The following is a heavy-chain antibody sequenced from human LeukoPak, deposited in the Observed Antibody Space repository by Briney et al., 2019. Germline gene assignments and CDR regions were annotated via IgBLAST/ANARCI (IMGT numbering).Heavy chain of an antibody. V-gene: IGHV3-7*01. Sequence: GGSLRPSCAVSGFTLSSFWMTWVRQAPGKGLEWVASIKYDGSEKKYVDSVEGRFTISRDNAKNSLYLQMNSLRAEDTAVYYCAKKNYCDGWGQGTLVTVSS. J-gene: IGHJ4*02. CDR2: IKYDGSEK. CDR3: AKKNYCDG. CDR1: GFTLSSFW.